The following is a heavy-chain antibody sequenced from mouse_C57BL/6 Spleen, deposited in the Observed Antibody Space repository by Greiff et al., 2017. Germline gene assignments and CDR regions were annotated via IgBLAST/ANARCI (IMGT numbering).Heavy chain of an antibody. CDR2: ISSGSSTI. CDR1: GFTFSDYG. CDR3: ARPHDYYAMDY. J-gene: IGHJ4*01. V-gene: IGHV5-17*01. Sequence: EVMLVESGGGLVKPGGSLKLSCAASGFTFSDYGMHWVRQAPEKGLEWVAYISSGSSTIYYADTVKGRFTISRDNAKNTLFLQMTSLRSEDTAMYYCARPHDYYAMDYWGQGTSVTVSS.